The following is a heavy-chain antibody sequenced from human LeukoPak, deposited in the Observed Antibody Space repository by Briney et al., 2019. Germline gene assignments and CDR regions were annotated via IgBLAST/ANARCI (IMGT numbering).Heavy chain of an antibody. CDR1: GYAFTSYG. Sequence: ASVKVSCKASGYAFTSYGISWARQAPGRGLEWMGWISAYNGNTKYAQKFQGRVTMTTDTSTGTAYMELRSLRSDDTAVYYCARGLSPSDGDYWGQGTLVTVSS. D-gene: IGHD2/OR15-2a*01. CDR2: ISAYNGNT. CDR3: ARGLSPSDGDY. V-gene: IGHV1-18*01. J-gene: IGHJ4*02.